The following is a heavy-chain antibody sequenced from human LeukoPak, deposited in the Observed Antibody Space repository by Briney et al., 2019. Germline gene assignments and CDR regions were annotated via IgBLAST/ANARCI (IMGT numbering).Heavy chain of an antibody. J-gene: IGHJ6*02. V-gene: IGHV3-48*03. CDR1: GFTFRSYE. Sequence: PGGSLRLSCAASGFTFRSYEMNCVRQAPGKGLEWVSYISSSGSTIYYADSVKGRFTISRDNAKNSLYLQMNSLRAEDTAVYYCARWHYYGSGSYYYYYGMDVWGQGATVTVSS. CDR3: ARWHYYGSGSYYYYYGMDV. D-gene: IGHD3-10*01. CDR2: ISSSGSTI.